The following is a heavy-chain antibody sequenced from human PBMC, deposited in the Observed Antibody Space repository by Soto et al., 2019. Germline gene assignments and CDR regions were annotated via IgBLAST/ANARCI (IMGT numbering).Heavy chain of an antibody. J-gene: IGHJ1*01. CDR3: AKDREYYYDSSGYYGY. D-gene: IGHD3-22*01. CDR1: GFTFSSYA. Sequence: GGSLSLSCAASGFTFSSYAMSWVRQAPGKGLEWVSAISGSGGSTYYADSVKGRFTISRDNSKNTLYLQMNSLRAEDTAVYYCAKDREYYYDSSGYYGYWGQGTLVTVSS. CDR2: ISGSGGST. V-gene: IGHV3-23*01.